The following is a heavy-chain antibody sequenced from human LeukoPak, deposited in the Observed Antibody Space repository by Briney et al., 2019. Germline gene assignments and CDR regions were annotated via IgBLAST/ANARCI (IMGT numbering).Heavy chain of an antibody. CDR2: ISSNGGST. CDR3: ARAYSDLHYFDY. J-gene: IGHJ4*02. Sequence: GGSLRLSCAASGFTFSIYAMYWVRQAPGKGLEYVSAISSNGGSTYYANSVKGRFTISRDNSKNTLYLQMGSLRAEDMAVYFCARAYSDLHYFDYWGQGTLVTVSS. D-gene: IGHD2-15*01. CDR1: GFTFSIYA. V-gene: IGHV3-64*01.